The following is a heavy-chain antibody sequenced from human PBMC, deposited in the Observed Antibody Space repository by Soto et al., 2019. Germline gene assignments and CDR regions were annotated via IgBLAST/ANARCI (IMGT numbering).Heavy chain of an antibody. CDR3: ARVGIAAVPDSFNP. CDR1: GGSISRYY. CDR2: IYYSGRT. J-gene: IGHJ5*02. Sequence: SETLSLTGPVSGGSISRYYWIWIRQPPGKRLEWIGYIYYSGRTNHPPSLKSRVTISVDTSKNQFYLKLSSVTAADTSVYYCARVGIAAVPDSFNPWGQGTLVTVS. V-gene: IGHV4-59*01. D-gene: IGHD6-6*01.